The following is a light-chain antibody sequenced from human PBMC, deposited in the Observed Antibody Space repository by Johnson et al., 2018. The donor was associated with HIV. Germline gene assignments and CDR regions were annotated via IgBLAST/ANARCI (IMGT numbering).Light chain of an antibody. CDR2: DNN. Sequence: QSVLTQSPSVSAAPGQKVTISCSGSSSNIGNNYVSWYQQLPGTAPKLLIYDNNKRPSGLPDRFSGSKYGTSATLGITGLQTGDEADYYCGTCDSSLIAGLPYVFGTGTKVTVL. CDR3: GTCDSSLIAGLPYV. CDR1: SSNIGNNY. J-gene: IGLJ1*01. V-gene: IGLV1-51*01.